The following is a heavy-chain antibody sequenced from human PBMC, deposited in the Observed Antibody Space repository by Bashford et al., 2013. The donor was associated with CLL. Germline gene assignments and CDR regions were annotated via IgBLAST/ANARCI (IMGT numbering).Heavy chain of an antibody. D-gene: IGHD5-12*01. J-gene: IGHJ4*02. V-gene: IGHV4-4*07. CDR2: IYTSGYT. Sequence: SETLSLTCIVSGSSISSYYWSWIRQPAGKGLEWIGRIYTSGYTYYNPSLKSRVTISVDTSRNQFSLRLSSVTAADTAVYYCARHGLGSGFDIDYWGQGTLVTVSS. CDR1: GSSISSYY. CDR3: ARHGLGSGFDIDY.